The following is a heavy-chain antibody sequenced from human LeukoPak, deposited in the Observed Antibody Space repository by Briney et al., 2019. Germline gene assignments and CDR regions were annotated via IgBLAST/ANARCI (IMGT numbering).Heavy chain of an antibody. J-gene: IGHJ5*02. CDR1: GYTFTSYA. D-gene: IGHD6-13*01. V-gene: IGHV1-46*01. CDR3: ARGVTGVVYSSSWHSWFDP. Sequence: ASVKVSCKASGYTFTSYAMHWVRQAPGQGLEWMGIINPSGGSTSYAQKFQGRVTMTRDTSTSTVYMELSSLRSEDTAVYYCARGVTGVVYSSSWHSWFDPWGQGTLVTVSS. CDR2: INPSGGST.